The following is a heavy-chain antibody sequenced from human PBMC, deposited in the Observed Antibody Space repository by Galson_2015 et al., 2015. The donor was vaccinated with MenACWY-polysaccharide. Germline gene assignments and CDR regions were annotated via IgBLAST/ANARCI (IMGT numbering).Heavy chain of an antibody. V-gene: IGHV3-33*01. J-gene: IGHJ3*02. CDR2: IQYDGSNK. CDR1: GSRFSNSG. CDR3: AREGSRIVFHAFDI. Sequence: SLRLSCAASGSRFSNSGMHWVRQAPGKGLEWVAVIQYDGSNKVHADSVKGRFTISRDNSKNTVFLEMNTLGVEDTAVYYCAREGSRIVFHAFDIWGQGIMVTVSS. D-gene: IGHD2-2*01.